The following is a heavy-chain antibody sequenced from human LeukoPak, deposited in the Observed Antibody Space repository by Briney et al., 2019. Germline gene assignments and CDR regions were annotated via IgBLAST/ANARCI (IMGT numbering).Heavy chain of an antibody. D-gene: IGHD3-22*01. CDR2: LDPGHGEK. V-gene: IGHV1-24*01. CDR1: GYRLADVY. J-gene: IGHJ4*02. Sequence: GASVKVSCRVSGYRLADVYIHLVRQAPGPGLEWMGGLDPGHGEKLYAQKFQGRVSITEYTSTDTAFMELSSLRAEDTAIYSCATYYGGDTAFDYWGQGTLVTVSS. CDR3: ATYYGGDTAFDY.